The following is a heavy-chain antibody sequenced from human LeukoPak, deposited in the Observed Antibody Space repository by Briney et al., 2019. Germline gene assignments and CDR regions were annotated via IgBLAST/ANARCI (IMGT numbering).Heavy chain of an antibody. CDR2: INPNSGGT. J-gene: IGHJ4*02. V-gene: IGHV1-2*06. CDR1: GGTFSSYA. D-gene: IGHD6-13*01. Sequence: ASVKVSCKASGGTFSSYAISWVRQAPGQGLEWMGRINPNSGGTNYAQKFQGRVTMTRDTSISTAYMELSRLRSDDTAVYYCARGPYIAAAGVDYWGQGTLVTVSS. CDR3: ARGPYIAAAGVDY.